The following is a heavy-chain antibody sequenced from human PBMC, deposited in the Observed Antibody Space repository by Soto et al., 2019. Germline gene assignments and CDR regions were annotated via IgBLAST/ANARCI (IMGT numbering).Heavy chain of an antibody. V-gene: IGHV3-11*01. Sequence: QVQLVESGGGLVKPGGSPRLSCAASGFSFGDYYMTWIRQAPGKGLEWVSYISFSGGTTYYADSVKGRFAVSRDNARNSLFLQMNSLRAEDTAVYYCASTMRHLETYHFFYYMDVWGKGTTVTVSS. J-gene: IGHJ6*03. CDR1: GFSFGDYY. CDR2: ISFSGGTT. D-gene: IGHD1-1*01. CDR3: ASTMRHLETYHFFYYMDV.